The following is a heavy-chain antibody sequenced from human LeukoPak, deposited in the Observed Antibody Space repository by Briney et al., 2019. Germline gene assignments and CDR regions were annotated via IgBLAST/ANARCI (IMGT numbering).Heavy chain of an antibody. CDR2: MNPNSGNT. CDR1: GYILTSYD. Sequence: ASVKVSCKASGYILTSYDINWVRQATGQGLEWMGWMNPNSGNTGYAQKFQGRVTMTRNTSISTAYMELSSLRSEDTAVYYCARYDSAKYYDFWSGYLSSQNWFDPWGQGTLVTVSS. V-gene: IGHV1-8*01. J-gene: IGHJ5*02. D-gene: IGHD3-3*01. CDR3: ARYDSAKYYDFWSGYLSSQNWFDP.